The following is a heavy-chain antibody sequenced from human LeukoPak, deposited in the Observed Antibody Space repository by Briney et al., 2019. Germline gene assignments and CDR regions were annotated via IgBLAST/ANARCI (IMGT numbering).Heavy chain of an antibody. CDR3: ARDEIRVARRGMDY. Sequence: GASVTVSFKCSGYTFTSYGISWVRQAPAQGLEWMGWISDYNGNTNYAQKLKGRVTMTTDTSTSKAYMELRSLRSDDTAVYYCARDEIRVARRGMDYWGQGTLVTVSS. V-gene: IGHV1-18*01. J-gene: IGHJ4*02. CDR1: GYTFTSYG. CDR2: ISDYNGNT. D-gene: IGHD5-12*01.